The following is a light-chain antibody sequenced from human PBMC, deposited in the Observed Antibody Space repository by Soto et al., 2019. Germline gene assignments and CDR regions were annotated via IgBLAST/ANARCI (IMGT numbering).Light chain of an antibody. CDR1: QSVSTY. V-gene: IGKV3-11*01. CDR3: QQRSSWPLT. CDR2: DAS. J-gene: IGKJ4*01. Sequence: ETVLTQSPATLSLSPGERAILSCRASQSVSTYLAWYQQKPGQAPRLLISDASNRATGIPDRFSGSGSGTDFTLTSSSLAPEDFAVYYGQQRSSWPLTFGGGTKVEIK.